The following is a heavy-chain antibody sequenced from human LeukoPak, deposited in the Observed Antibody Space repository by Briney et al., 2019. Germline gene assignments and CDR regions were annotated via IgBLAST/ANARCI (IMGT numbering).Heavy chain of an antibody. J-gene: IGHJ5*01. Sequence: GGSLRLSCAASGLRFSDAWMTWVRQVPGKGLECVGRIKSWFNGGTQDLAATVKGRFIIPREDSRNTVYLQLNSLKTEDTAVYYCTKDRPYTGGGVIASWGPGTLVTVSS. CDR2: IKSWFNGGTQ. V-gene: IGHV3-15*01. CDR1: GLRFSDAW. CDR3: TKDRPYTGGGVIAS. D-gene: IGHD3-16*01.